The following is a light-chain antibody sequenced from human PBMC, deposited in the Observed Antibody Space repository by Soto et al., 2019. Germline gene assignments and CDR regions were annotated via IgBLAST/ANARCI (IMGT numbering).Light chain of an antibody. CDR3: QQRSHWSPLFP. J-gene: IGKJ3*01. Sequence: EIVLTQSPATLSLSPGERATLSCRASQSVSSYLAWYQQKPGQAPGLLIYDASNRATGIPARFSGSGSGTDLTLTISHLDPEDFAVYHYQQRSHWSPLFPFGHGTKVDIK. CDR2: DAS. V-gene: IGKV3-11*01. CDR1: QSVSSY.